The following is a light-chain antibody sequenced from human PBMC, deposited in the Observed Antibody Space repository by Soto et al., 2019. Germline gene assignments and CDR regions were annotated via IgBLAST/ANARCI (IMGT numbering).Light chain of an antibody. CDR1: ESVSNN. V-gene: IGKV3-15*01. CDR2: GAS. J-gene: IGKJ4*01. CDR3: QQYNKWPLT. Sequence: EIVLTQSPPTLSVSQGERATLSCRASESVSNNLAWYQQKPGQAPRLLIFGASARATGIPARFSGSGSGTEFTLTISSLQSEDFAVYYCQQYNKWPLTFGGGTKVEIK.